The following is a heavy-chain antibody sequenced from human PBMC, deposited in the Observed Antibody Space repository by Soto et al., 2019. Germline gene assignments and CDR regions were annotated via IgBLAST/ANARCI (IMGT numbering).Heavy chain of an antibody. CDR1: SGSISSSNW. CDR3: AREVVPAASNNWFDP. CDR2: IYHSGST. J-gene: IGHJ5*02. Sequence: SETLSLTCAVSSGSISSSNWWSWVRQPPGKGLEWIGEIYHSGSTNYNPSLKSRVTISVDKSKNQFSLKLSSVTAADTAVYYCAREVVPAASNNWFDPWGQGTLVTVSS. V-gene: IGHV4-4*02. D-gene: IGHD2-2*01.